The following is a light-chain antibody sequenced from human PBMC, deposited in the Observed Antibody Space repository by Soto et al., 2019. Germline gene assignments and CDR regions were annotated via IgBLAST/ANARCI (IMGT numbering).Light chain of an antibody. J-gene: IGKJ1*01. V-gene: IGKV3-20*01. CDR3: QQYGSSPRT. CDR2: GAS. CDR1: QSVSSSY. Sequence: LFTQSPATLSVSPGQRVTLSCRASQSVSSSYLAWYQQKPGQAPRLLIYGASSRDTGIPDRFSGSGSGTDFTLTISRLEPEDFSVYYCQQYGSSPRTFGQGTKVDIK.